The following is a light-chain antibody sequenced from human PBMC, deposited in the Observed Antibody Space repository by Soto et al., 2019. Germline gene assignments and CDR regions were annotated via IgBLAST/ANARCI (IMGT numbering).Light chain of an antibody. CDR2: DAS. CDR3: QQYHTYPWT. V-gene: IGKV1-9*01. CDR1: QGISSY. Sequence: IQLTQSPSSLSASVGDRVTITCRASQGISSYLGWYQQKPGKAPNLLIYDASTLESGVPSRFSGSGSGTEFTLSISGLQPDDFATYYCQQYHTYPWTFGQGTKVDIK. J-gene: IGKJ1*01.